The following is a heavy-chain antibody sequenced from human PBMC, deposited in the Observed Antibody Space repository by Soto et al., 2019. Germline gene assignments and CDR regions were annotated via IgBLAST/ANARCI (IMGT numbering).Heavy chain of an antibody. CDR2: INPNSGGT. CDR3: ARGLDVVVVAATSSVGAWFDP. J-gene: IGHJ5*02. CDR1: GYTFAGYY. V-gene: IGHV1-2*04. Sequence: GASVKVSCKASGYTFAGYYRHWVRQAPGQGLERMGWINPNSGGTNYAQKFQGWVTMTRDTSISTAYMELSRLRSDDTAVYYCARGLDVVVVAATSSVGAWFDPWGQGTLVTVSS. D-gene: IGHD2-15*01.